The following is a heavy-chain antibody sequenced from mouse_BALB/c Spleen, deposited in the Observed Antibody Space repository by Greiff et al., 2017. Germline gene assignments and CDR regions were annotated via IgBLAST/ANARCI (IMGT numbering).Heavy chain of an antibody. Sequence: EVKLQESGGGLVQPGGSLKLSCAASGFDFSRYWMSWVRQAPGKGLEWIGEINPDSSTINYTPSLKDKFIISRDNAKNTLYLQMSKVRSEDTALYYCARPDGNYLAYWGQGTLVTVSA. CDR3: ARPDGNYLAY. D-gene: IGHD2-1*01. J-gene: IGHJ3*01. CDR1: GFDFSRYW. CDR2: INPDSSTI. V-gene: IGHV4-1*02.